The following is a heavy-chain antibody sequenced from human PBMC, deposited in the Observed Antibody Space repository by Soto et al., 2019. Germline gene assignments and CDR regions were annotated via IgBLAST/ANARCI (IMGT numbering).Heavy chain of an antibody. CDR1: RGSISSSNFN. Sequence: SETLSLTCTVSRGSISSSNFNWGWICQPPGKGLEWIGTLYYSGSTYYNPSLRSRVIISVDTSKNQFSLNLSSVTTADTAVYYCRTVTTELSYYYMDVWGKGTTVTVSS. CDR2: LYYSGST. CDR3: RTVTTELSYYYMDV. D-gene: IGHD4-17*01. J-gene: IGHJ6*03. V-gene: IGHV4-39*01.